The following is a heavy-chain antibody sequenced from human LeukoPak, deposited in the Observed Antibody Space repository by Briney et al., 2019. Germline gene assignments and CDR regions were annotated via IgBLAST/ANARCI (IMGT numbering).Heavy chain of an antibody. CDR3: ARDPPAYYDFWSGYRRSPDAFDI. CDR2: IIPILGIA. D-gene: IGHD3-3*01. CDR1: GGTFSSYT. Sequence: SVTVSCKASGGTFSSYTISWVRQAPGQGLDGVGMIIPILGIANYAQKFQGRVTITADKSTSTAYMELSSLRSEDTAVYYCARDPPAYYDFWSGYRRSPDAFDIWGQGTMVTVSS. V-gene: IGHV1-69*04. J-gene: IGHJ3*02.